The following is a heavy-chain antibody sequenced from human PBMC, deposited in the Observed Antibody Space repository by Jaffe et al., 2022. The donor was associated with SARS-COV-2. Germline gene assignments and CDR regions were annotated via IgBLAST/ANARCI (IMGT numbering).Heavy chain of an antibody. CDR3: ARDTTPGYCSGGSCYSDGLDY. CDR2: IKQDGSEK. J-gene: IGHJ4*02. V-gene: IGHV3-7*01. Sequence: EVQLVESGGGLVQPGGSLRLSCAASGFTFSSYWMSWVRQAPGKGLEWVANIKQDGSEKYYVDSVKGRFTISRDNAKNSLYLQMNSLRAEDTAVYYCARDTTPGYCSGGSCYSDGLDYWGQGTLVTVSS. D-gene: IGHD2-15*01. CDR1: GFTFSSYW.